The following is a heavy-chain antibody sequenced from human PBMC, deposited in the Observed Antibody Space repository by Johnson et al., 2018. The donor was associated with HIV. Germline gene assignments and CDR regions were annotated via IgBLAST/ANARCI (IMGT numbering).Heavy chain of an antibody. CDR3: ARGTGTDDAFDI. V-gene: IGHV3-30*03. CDR2: ISYDGSNK. J-gene: IGHJ3*02. Sequence: VQLVESGGGVVQPGRSLRLSCAASAFAFSSYVMHWVRQAPGKGLEWVAVISYDGSNKYYADSVKGRFTISRDNSKNTLYLQMNSLRAEDTAVYYCARGTGTDDAFDIWGQGTMVTVSS. D-gene: IGHD1-1*01. CDR1: AFAFSSYV.